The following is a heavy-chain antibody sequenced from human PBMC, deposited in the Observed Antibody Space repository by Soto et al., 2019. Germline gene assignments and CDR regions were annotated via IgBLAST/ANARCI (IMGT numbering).Heavy chain of an antibody. CDR1: GFTFSSSN. CDR3: ARGGGAWLLLPFDV. D-gene: IGHD3-22*01. Sequence: QPGGSLRLSCAASGFTFSSSNMNWVRQAPGKGLQWLSYISAASNTIYYADSVKGRSTVSRDNAQNSLYLQMNSLSDEDTAVYLCARGGGAWLLLPFDVWGQGTMVTVSS. CDR2: ISAASNTI. J-gene: IGHJ3*01. V-gene: IGHV3-48*02.